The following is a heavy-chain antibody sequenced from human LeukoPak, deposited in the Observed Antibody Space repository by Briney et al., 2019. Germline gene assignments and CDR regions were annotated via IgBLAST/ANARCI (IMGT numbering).Heavy chain of an antibody. V-gene: IGHV3-48*04. J-gene: IGHJ4*02. CDR2: IRSSGNTK. Sequence: GGSLRLSCAASGFTFSSYNMNWVRQAPGKGLEWVSYIRSSGNTKYYADSVKGRFTISRDNAKNSLYLQMNSLRAEDTAVYYCARDLAYYNSSGYYFYWGQGTLVTVSS. CDR3: ARDLAYYNSSGYYFY. CDR1: GFTFSSYN. D-gene: IGHD3-22*01.